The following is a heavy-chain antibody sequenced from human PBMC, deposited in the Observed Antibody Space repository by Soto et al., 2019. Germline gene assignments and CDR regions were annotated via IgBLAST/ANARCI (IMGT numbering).Heavy chain of an antibody. CDR3: LPNHVAAATLFDP. Sequence: EVQLVESGGGLVQPGGSLKLSCAASGFTFRDTAMYWVRQASGKGLEWVGRVRTKSKNFATAYAASLKGRFSISRDDSKNMVYLQMNSLKTEGTAVYYWLPNHVAAATLFDPWGQGTLVIVSS. CDR1: GFTFRDTA. D-gene: IGHD6-13*01. J-gene: IGHJ5*02. V-gene: IGHV3-73*02. CDR2: VRTKSKNFAT.